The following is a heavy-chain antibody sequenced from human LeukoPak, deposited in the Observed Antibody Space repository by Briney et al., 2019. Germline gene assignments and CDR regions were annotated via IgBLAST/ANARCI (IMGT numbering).Heavy chain of an antibody. D-gene: IGHD3-3*01. Sequence: PSETLSLTCTVSGGSISSGDYYWSWIRQPPGKGLEWIGYIYYSGSTYYNPSLKSRVTISVDTSKNQFSLKLSSVTAADTAVYYCAREDMVGFWSGYYYYWGQGTLVTVSS. J-gene: IGHJ4*02. CDR2: IYYSGST. V-gene: IGHV4-30-4*01. CDR1: GGSISSGDYY. CDR3: AREDMVGFWSGYYYY.